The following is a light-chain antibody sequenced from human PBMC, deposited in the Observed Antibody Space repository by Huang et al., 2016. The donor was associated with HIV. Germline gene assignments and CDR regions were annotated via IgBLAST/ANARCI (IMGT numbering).Light chain of an antibody. CDR3: QHYNNWPPRGT. CDR1: QSVRSD. CDR2: GAS. Sequence: EVVMTQSPATLSVSPGERATLSCRASQSVRSDIAWYQQKPGQAPRLLIFGASTRATGVPARFSVRESGTEFTLTISSLQSEDFGIYYCQHYNNWPPRGTFGQGTKVEIK. V-gene: IGKV3-15*01. J-gene: IGKJ1*01.